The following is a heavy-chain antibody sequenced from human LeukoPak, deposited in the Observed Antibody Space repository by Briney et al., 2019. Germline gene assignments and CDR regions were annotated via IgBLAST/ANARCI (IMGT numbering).Heavy chain of an antibody. CDR1: GGSISSSSYY. CDR2: IYYSGST. Sequence: SETLSPTCTVSGGSISSSSYYWGWIRQPPGKGLEWIGSIYYSGSTYYNPSLKSRVTISVDTSKNQFSLKLSSVTAADTAVYYCARDAYYYDSSGYYYFDYWGQGTLVTVSS. J-gene: IGHJ4*02. D-gene: IGHD3-22*01. V-gene: IGHV4-39*02. CDR3: ARDAYYYDSSGYYYFDY.